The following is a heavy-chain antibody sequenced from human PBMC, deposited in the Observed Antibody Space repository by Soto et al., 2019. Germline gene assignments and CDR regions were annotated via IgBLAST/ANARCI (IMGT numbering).Heavy chain of an antibody. Sequence: QVQLVESGGGVVQPGRSLRLSCAASGFTFSSYGMHWVRQAPGKGLEWVAVIWYDGSNKYYADSVKGRFTISRDNSKNTLYLQMNSLRAEDTAVYYCARGRGAATKYGMDVWGQGTTVTVSS. D-gene: IGHD3-10*01. CDR3: ARGRGAATKYGMDV. J-gene: IGHJ6*02. V-gene: IGHV3-33*01. CDR2: IWYDGSNK. CDR1: GFTFSSYG.